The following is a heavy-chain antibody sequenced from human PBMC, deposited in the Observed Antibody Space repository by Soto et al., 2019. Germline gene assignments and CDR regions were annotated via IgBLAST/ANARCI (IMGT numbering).Heavy chain of an antibody. J-gene: IGHJ5*02. V-gene: IGHV4-59*08. CDR3: ARQPPGNWFDP. CDR2: IYYSGST. CDR1: GGSISSYY. Sequence: PSETLSLTCTVSGGSISSYYWSWIRQPPGKGLERIGYIYYSGSTYYNPSLKSRVTISVDTSKNQFSLKLSSVTAADTAVYYCARQPPGNWFDPWGQGTLVTAPQ.